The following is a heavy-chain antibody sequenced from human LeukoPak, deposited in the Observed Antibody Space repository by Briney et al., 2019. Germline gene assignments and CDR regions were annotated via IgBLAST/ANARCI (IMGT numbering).Heavy chain of an antibody. V-gene: IGHV2-70*11. J-gene: IGHJ4*02. CDR1: GFSLSTTGMC. CDR3: ARTRGQYYYDSSGYPFDY. Sequence: SGPALVKPTRTLTLTCTFSGFSLSTTGMCVSWIRQPPGKALEWLARFDWDDDKHYTTSLKTRLTISKDTSKNQVVLTMTNMDPADTATYYCARTRGQYYYDSSGYPFDYWGQGTLVTVSS. D-gene: IGHD3-22*01. CDR2: FDWDDDK.